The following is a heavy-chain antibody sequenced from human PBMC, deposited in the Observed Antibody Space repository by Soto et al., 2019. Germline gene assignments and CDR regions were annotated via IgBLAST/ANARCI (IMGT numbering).Heavy chain of an antibody. V-gene: IGHV4-39*01. CDR3: ARHTPAISISDH. Sequence: TLSLTCTVSGGSISSSSYYWGWIRQPPGKGLEWIGTFYYSGSTYYNPSLKSRVTISVDTSKNQFSLKLSSVTAADTAVYYCARHTPAISISDHWGQGTLVTVSS. CDR2: FYYSGST. D-gene: IGHD2-15*01. CDR1: GGSISSSSYY. J-gene: IGHJ4*02.